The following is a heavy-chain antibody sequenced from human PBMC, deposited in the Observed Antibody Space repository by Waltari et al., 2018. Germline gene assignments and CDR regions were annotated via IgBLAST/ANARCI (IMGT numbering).Heavy chain of an antibody. CDR1: GFLVSEND. J-gene: IGHJ4*02. Sequence: EVEVVESGGGFIQPGGSLRLDCAVSGFLVSENDVIWVRQAPGKGLEWVSIVYAPGDAHYANDVKGRFTSSRDISTNTVFLHMSGLRDEDTAVYYCALNTVTVPFPYWGRGTLVIVSS. CDR2: VYAPGDA. V-gene: IGHV3-53*01. CDR3: ALNTVTVPFPY. D-gene: IGHD4-17*01.